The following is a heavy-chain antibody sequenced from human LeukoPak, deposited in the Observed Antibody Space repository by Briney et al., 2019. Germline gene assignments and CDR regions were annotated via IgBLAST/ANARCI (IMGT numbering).Heavy chain of an antibody. Sequence: GGSLRLSCAASGFTFSSYWMSWVRQAPGKGLEWVANIKQDGSEKYYVDSVKGRFTISRDNAKNSLYLQMNSLRAEDTAVYYCAAETSYDYDFWKGDAFDIWGQGTMVTVSS. J-gene: IGHJ3*02. V-gene: IGHV3-7*01. CDR3: AAETSYDYDFWKGDAFDI. CDR1: GFTFSSYW. CDR2: IKQDGSEK. D-gene: IGHD3-3*01.